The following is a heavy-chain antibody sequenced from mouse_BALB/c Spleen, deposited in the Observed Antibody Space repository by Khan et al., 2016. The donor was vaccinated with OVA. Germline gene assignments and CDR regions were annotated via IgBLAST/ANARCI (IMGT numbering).Heavy chain of an antibody. V-gene: IGHV5-6-5*01. CDR2: ISSGGST. D-gene: IGHD2-14*01. J-gene: IGHJ2*01. CDR3: AREAYRYDEYYFDY. Sequence: EVELVESGGDLVKPGGSLKLSCAASGFTFSSYVMSWVRQTPEKRLEWVASISSGGSTYYPDSEKGRVTISRDNARNILYLQMSSLRSEDTAMYYCAREAYRYDEYYFDYWGQGTTLTVSS. CDR1: GFTFSSYV.